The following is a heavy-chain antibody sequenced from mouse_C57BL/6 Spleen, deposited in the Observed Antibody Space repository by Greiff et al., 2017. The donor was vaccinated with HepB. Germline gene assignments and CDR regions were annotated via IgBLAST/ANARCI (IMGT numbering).Heavy chain of an antibody. CDR2: ISSGGSYT. CDR3: ARQSYDYDDYAMDY. J-gene: IGHJ4*01. CDR1: GFTFSSYG. D-gene: IGHD2-4*01. V-gene: IGHV5-6*01. Sequence: EVQRVESGGDLVKPGGSLKLSCAASGFTFSSYGMSWVRQTPDKRLEWVATISSGGSYTYYPDSVKGRFTISRDNAKNTLYLQMSSLKSEDTAMYYCARQSYDYDDYAMDYWGKGTSVTVSS.